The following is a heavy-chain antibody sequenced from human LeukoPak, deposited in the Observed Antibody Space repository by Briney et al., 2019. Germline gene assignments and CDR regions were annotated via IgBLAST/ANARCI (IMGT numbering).Heavy chain of an antibody. CDR2: IRTSGTNT. D-gene: IGHD4-17*01. Sequence: TGGSLRLSCAASGFTFSSFSMNWVRQAPGKGLEWVSYIRTSGTNTDYTGSVKGRFTISRDNAKNSLYLQMNSLRAEDTAVYYCAKGHDYGANWGQGTLVTVSS. V-gene: IGHV3-48*04. CDR1: GFTFSSFS. J-gene: IGHJ4*02. CDR3: AKGHDYGAN.